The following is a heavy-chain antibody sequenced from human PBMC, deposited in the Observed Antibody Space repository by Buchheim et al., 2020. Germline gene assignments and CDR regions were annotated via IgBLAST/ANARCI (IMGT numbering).Heavy chain of an antibody. V-gene: IGHV3-33*01. CDR3: ATAKSGGLGATFDY. CDR2: INYNGNDE. Sequence: QVQLVESGGGVVQPGRSLRLSCAASGFTFSDYAMHWVRQAPGKGLEWVTVINYNGNDEYYADSVKGRFVISRDNSNNTLSLQMNNLSPEDTAVYFCATAKSGGLGATFDYWGQGTL. CDR1: GFTFSDYA. J-gene: IGHJ4*02. D-gene: IGHD2-15*01.